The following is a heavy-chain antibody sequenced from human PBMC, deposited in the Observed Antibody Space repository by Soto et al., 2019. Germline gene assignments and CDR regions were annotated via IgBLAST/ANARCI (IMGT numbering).Heavy chain of an antibody. CDR3: ARRSGYYSVDH. CDR2: INAGNGNT. Sequence: QVKLVQSGAEVKKPGASVKVSCKASGYTFTSYAMHWVRQAPGQRLEWMGWINAGNGNTKYSQKFQGRVTITRDTPASTAYMELTSLQSEETAVYYCARRSGYYSVDHLCQGTLVTVSS. D-gene: IGHD3-22*01. CDR1: GYTFTSYA. V-gene: IGHV1-3*01. J-gene: IGHJ4*02.